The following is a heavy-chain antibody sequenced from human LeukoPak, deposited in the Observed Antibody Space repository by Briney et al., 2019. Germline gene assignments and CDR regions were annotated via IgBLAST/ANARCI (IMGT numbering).Heavy chain of an antibody. CDR1: GFTFTSYA. Sequence: PAGGSLRLSCAASGFTFTSYAMSWVRQAPGKGLEWVSAITRSGDTTYYAASVKGRFTISRDNSKNTLYLQMNSLRAEDTAVYSCAKEHFYDSSGYYYVPNLLWYWGQGTLVTVSS. CDR3: AKEHFYDSSGYYYVPNLLWY. J-gene: IGHJ4*02. V-gene: IGHV3-23*01. D-gene: IGHD3-22*01. CDR2: ITRSGDTT.